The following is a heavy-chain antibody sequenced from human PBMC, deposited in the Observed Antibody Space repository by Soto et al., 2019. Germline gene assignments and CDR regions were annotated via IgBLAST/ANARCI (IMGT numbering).Heavy chain of an antibody. J-gene: IGHJ6*02. V-gene: IGHV5-51*01. CDR2: IYPGDSDT. D-gene: IGHD1-26*01. Sequence: GESLKISCKGSGYSFTSYWIGWVRQMPGKGLEWMGIIYPGDSDTRYSPSFQGQVTISADKSISTAYLQWSSLKASDTAIYYCARGSGSYRYYYYYGMDVWGQGTTVTVSS. CDR3: ARGSGSYRYYYYYGMDV. CDR1: GYSFTSYW.